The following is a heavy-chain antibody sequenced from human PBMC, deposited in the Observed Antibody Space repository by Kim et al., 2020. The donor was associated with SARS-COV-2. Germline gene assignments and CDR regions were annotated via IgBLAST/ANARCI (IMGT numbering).Heavy chain of an antibody. CDR2: ISYDGSNK. CDR1: GFTFSSYA. V-gene: IGHV3-30*04. CDR3: AGLWFGELSLVN. Sequence: GGSLRLSCAASGFTFSSYAMHWVRQAPGKGLEWVAVISYDGSNKYYADSVKGRFTISRDNSKNTLYLQMNSLRAEDTAVYYCAGLWFGELSLVNWGQGTLVTVSS. J-gene: IGHJ4*02. D-gene: IGHD3-10*01.